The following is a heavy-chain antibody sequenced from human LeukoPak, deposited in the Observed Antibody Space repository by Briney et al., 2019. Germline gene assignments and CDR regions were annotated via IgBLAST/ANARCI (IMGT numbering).Heavy chain of an antibody. CDR3: ARARLPRTSNWFDP. CDR1: GYTFTGYF. Sequence: ASVKVSCKASGYTFTGYFMHWVRQAPGQGLEWMGWINPNSGGTNYAQKFQGRVTMTRDTSISTAYMELSRLRSDDTAVYYCARARLPRTSNWFDPWGQGTLVTVSS. J-gene: IGHJ5*02. CDR2: INPNSGGT. V-gene: IGHV1-2*02. D-gene: IGHD4-11*01.